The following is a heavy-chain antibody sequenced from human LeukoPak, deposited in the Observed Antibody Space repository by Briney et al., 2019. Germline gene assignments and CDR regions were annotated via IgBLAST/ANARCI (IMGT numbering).Heavy chain of an antibody. CDR2: INSDGSST. CDR1: GFTFSSYW. D-gene: IGHD3-10*01. V-gene: IGHV3-74*01. CDR3: ARDYGRSRDYGMDV. J-gene: IGHJ6*02. Sequence: PGRSLRLSCAASGFTFSSYWMHWVRQAQGKGLVWVSRINSDGSSTTYADSVKGRFTISRDNAKNTLYLQMNSLRAEDTAVYFCARDYGRSRDYGMDVWGQGTTVTVSS.